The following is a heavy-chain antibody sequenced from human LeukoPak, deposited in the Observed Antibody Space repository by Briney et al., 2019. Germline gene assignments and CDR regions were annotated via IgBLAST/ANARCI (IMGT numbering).Heavy chain of an antibody. Sequence: GGSVRLSCAASGFTFSNAWMSWVRQAPGKGLEWVAVISGGGSGTYYADSVRGRFTISRDNSKNTVYLQMNSLRAEDTAIYYCAKAVGSSGYFSGDAFDIWGQGTMVTVSS. J-gene: IGHJ3*02. V-gene: IGHV3-23*01. CDR3: AKAVGSSGYFSGDAFDI. CDR2: ISGGGSGT. D-gene: IGHD3-22*01. CDR1: GFTFSNAW.